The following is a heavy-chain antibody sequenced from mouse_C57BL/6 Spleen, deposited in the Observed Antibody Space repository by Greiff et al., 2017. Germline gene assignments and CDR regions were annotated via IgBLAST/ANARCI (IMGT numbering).Heavy chain of an antibody. J-gene: IGHJ2*01. Sequence: VQLQQSGPELVKPGASVKISCKASGYSFTGYYMNWVKQSPEKSLEWIGEINPSTGGTTYNQKFKAKATLTVDKSSSTAYMQLKSLTSEDSAVYYCAAIAGGYWGRGTTRTGSS. V-gene: IGHV1-42*01. CDR1: GYSFTGYY. CDR2: INPSTGGT. CDR3: AAIAGGY.